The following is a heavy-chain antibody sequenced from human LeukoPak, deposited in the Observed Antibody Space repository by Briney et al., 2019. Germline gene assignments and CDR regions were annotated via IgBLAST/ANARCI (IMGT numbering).Heavy chain of an antibody. V-gene: IGHV3-74*01. CDR3: ATAGNYRSDY. Sequence: GGSLRLSCAASGFTVSSNYLSWVRQAPGKGLVWVSRINPDGSTINYADSVKGRFTISRDNAKNTLYLQMNSLRAEDTAVYYCATAGNYRSDYWGQGTLVTVSS. CDR1: GFTVSSNY. CDR2: INPDGSTI. D-gene: IGHD1-7*01. J-gene: IGHJ4*02.